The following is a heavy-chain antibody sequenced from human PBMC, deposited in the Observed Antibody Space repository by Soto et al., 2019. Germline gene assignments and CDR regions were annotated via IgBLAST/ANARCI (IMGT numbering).Heavy chain of an antibody. CDR3: ARSVVRGISYYYAMDV. D-gene: IGHD3-10*01. V-gene: IGHV1-69*06. CDR2: IIPILTTP. J-gene: IGHJ6*02. CDR1: GDPFSGYA. Sequence: GASVKVSCKASGDPFSGYAFSWVRQAPGQGLEWLGGIIPILTTPNYAQKFQGRVTITADKSTSTVYMELSSLRSEDTAVYYCARSVVRGISYYYAMDVWGQGTTVTVSS.